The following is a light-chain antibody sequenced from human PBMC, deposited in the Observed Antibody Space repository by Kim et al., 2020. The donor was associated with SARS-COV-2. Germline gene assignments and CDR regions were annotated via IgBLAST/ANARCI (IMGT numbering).Light chain of an antibody. V-gene: IGKV1-27*01. CDR3: QKYDSAPYT. Sequence: YASVGDRVTITCRASQGISNYLAWYQQKPGKLPKLLIYGASALQSGVPSRFSGSGSGTDFILTLSSLQPEDVATYYCQKYDSAPYTFGQGTKLEI. J-gene: IGKJ2*01. CDR2: GAS. CDR1: QGISNY.